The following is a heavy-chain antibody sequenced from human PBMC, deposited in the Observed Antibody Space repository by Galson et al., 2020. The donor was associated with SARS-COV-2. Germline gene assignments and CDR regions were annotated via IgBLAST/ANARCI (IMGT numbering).Heavy chain of an antibody. CDR3: ARAGYSYGYLSTVGGY. CDR2: ISYDGSNK. CDR1: GFTFSSYA. Sequence: GGSLRLSCAASGFTFSSYAMHWVRQAPGKGLEWVAVISYDGSNKYYADSVKGRFTISRDNSKNTLYLQMNSLRAEDTAVYYCARAGYSYGYLSTVGGYWGQGTLVTVSS. V-gene: IGHV3-30*04. D-gene: IGHD5-18*01. J-gene: IGHJ4*02.